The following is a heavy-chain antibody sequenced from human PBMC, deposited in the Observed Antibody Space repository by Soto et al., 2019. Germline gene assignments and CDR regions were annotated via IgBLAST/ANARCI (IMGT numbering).Heavy chain of an antibody. CDR2: IYYSGST. CDR1: GGSVSSGSYF. V-gene: IGHV4-61*01. J-gene: IGHJ6*02. Sequence: QVQLQESGPGLVKPSETLSLTCTVSGGSVSSGSYFWSWIRQPPGKGLEWIGYIYYSGSTNYNPSLTSRVTISVDTSKNQFSLKLSSVTAADTAVYYCASDYSRSSNYYYYYGMDVWGQGTTVPVSS. D-gene: IGHD6-6*01. CDR3: ASDYSRSSNYYYYYGMDV.